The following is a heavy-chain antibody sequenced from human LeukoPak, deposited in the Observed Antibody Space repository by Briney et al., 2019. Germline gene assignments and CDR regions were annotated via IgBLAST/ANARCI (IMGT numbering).Heavy chain of an antibody. V-gene: IGHV3-11*05. D-gene: IGHD3-10*01. J-gene: IGHJ2*01. Sequence: GGSLRLSCAASGFTFSDYYMSWIRQAPGKGLEWVSYISSSSSYTNYADSVKGRFTISRDNSKNTLYLQMNSLRAEDTAMYYCARARDGIYGSGNYYTYWFFDLWGRGTLVTVSS. CDR1: GFTFSDYY. CDR2: ISSSSSYT. CDR3: ARARDGIYGSGNYYTYWFFDL.